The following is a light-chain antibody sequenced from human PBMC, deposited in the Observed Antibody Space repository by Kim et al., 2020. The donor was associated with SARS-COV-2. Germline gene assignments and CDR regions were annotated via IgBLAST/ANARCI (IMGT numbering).Light chain of an antibody. CDR3: NSRDSSGKHPV. Sequence: SSELTQEPAVSLALGQTVRITCQGDDLRSYYASWYQQKPGQAPVLVIYGKNNQPSGIPDRFSCSSSGNTASLTITGAQAADEAGYYCNSRDSSGKHPVFGGGRQLTDL. V-gene: IGLV3-19*01. CDR1: DLRSYY. J-gene: IGLJ2*01. CDR2: GKN.